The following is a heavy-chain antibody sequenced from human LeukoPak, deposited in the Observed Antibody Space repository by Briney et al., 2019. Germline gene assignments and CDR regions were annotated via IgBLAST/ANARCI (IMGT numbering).Heavy chain of an antibody. J-gene: IGHJ4*02. CDR2: IKQDGSEI. CDR3: TTVKSMVRGVFDY. CDR1: GFTFSSYW. D-gene: IGHD3-10*01. Sequence: GGSLRLSCAASGFTFSSYWMSWVRLAPGKGLEWVANIKQDGSEIYYVDSVKGRFTISRDNAKNSLYLQMNTLRAEDTAVYYCTTVKSMVRGVFDYWGQGTLVTVSS. V-gene: IGHV3-7*03.